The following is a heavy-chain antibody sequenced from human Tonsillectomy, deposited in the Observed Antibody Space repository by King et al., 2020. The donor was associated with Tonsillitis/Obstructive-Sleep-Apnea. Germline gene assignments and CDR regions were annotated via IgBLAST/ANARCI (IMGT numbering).Heavy chain of an antibody. CDR1: GFTFSDHY. V-gene: IGHV3-72*01. J-gene: IGHJ6*02. CDR3: ARALYFYYYSMDV. CDR2: IRNKANSYMT. Sequence: VQLVESGGGLVQPGGSLRLSCAASGFTFSDHYMDWVRQAPGKGLEWVGRIRNKANSYMTEYAASVKGRFTISRDDSKKLLYLRMNSLRTEDTAVYYCARALYFYYYSMDVWGQGTTVTVSS.